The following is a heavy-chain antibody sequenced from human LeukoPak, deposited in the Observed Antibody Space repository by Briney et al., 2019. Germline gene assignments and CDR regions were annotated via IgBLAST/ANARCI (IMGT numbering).Heavy chain of an antibody. D-gene: IGHD2-15*01. CDR3: VGYCSGGNCPNAFDI. V-gene: IGHV3-15*01. J-gene: IGHJ3*02. CDR1: GFTFSNAW. Sequence: PGGPLRLSCAASGFTFSNAWMSWVRQAPGNGLEWLGRIKSKTDGGTTDYAAPVKGRFTISRDDSKNTLYLQMNSLKTEDTAVYYCVGYCSGGNCPNAFDIWGQGTMVTLSS. CDR2: IKSKTDGGTT.